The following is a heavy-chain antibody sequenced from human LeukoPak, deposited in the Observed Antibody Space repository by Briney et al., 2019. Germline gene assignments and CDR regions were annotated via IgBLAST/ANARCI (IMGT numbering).Heavy chain of an antibody. CDR2: IIPIFGTA. CDR3: AREGGGHCSGGSCFFTL. CDR1: GGTFSSYA. V-gene: IGHV1-69*06. Sequence: SVKVSCKACGGTFSSYAISWVRQAPGQGLEWMGGIIPIFGTANYAQKFQGRVTITADKSTSTAYMELSSLRSEDTAVYYCAREGGGHCSGGSCFFTLWGQGTLVTVSS. D-gene: IGHD2-15*01. J-gene: IGHJ4*02.